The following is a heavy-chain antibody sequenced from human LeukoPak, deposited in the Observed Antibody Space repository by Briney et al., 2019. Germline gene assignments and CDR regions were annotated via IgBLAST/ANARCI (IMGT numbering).Heavy chain of an antibody. CDR2: ISYDGSNK. CDR1: GFTFSSSA. J-gene: IGHJ6*02. CDR3: ASGPDTAMVTFYYYGMDV. Sequence: GGSLRLSCAASGFTFSSSAMSWVRQAPGKGLEWVAVISYDGSNKYYADSVKGRFTISRDNSKNTLYLQMNSLRAEDTAVYYCASGPDTAMVTFYYYGMDVWGQGTTVTVSS. D-gene: IGHD5-18*01. V-gene: IGHV3-30-3*01.